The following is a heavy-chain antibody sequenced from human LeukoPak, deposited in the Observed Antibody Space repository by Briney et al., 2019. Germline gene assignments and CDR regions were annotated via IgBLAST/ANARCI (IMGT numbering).Heavy chain of an antibody. V-gene: IGHV3-23*01. J-gene: IGHJ4*02. Sequence: GGSLRLSCAASGFTFTNYAMSWVRQTPGKGLEWVSAISGSGGSTYYADSVKGRFTISRDNSKNTLYLQMNSLRAEDTAVYYCAKVLFQVRGALNYWGQGTLVTVSS. CDR3: AKVLFQVRGALNY. CDR1: GFTFTNYA. D-gene: IGHD3-10*01. CDR2: ISGSGGST.